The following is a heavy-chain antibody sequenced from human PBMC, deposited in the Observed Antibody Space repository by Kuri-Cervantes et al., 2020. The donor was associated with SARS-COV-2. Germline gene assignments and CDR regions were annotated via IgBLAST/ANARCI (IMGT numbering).Heavy chain of an antibody. CDR2: IYYSGST. CDR3: ARVSRPYYFDY. CDR1: GGSISSYY. Sequence: GSLRLSCTVSGGSISSYYWSWIRQPPGKGLEWIGYIYYSGSTNCNPSLKSRVTISVDTSKNQFSLELSSVTAADTAVYYCARVSRPYYFDYWGQGTLVTVSS. V-gene: IGHV4-59*01. J-gene: IGHJ4*02.